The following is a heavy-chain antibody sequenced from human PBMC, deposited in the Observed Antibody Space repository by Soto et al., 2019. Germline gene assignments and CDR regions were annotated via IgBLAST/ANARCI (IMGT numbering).Heavy chain of an antibody. Sequence: ETLSLTCAVYGGSFSGYYWSWIRQPPGKGLEWIGEINHSGSTNYNPSLKSRVTISVDTSKNQFSLKLSSVTAADTAVYYCARRHWNYVDAFDIWGQGTMVTVS. J-gene: IGHJ3*02. V-gene: IGHV4-34*01. D-gene: IGHD1-7*01. CDR1: GGSFSGYY. CDR2: INHSGST. CDR3: ARRHWNYVDAFDI.